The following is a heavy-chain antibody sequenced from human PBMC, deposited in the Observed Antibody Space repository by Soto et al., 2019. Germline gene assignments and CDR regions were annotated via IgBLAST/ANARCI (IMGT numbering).Heavy chain of an antibody. J-gene: IGHJ4*02. CDR1: GGSICSSNW. CDR2: IYHSGST. Sequence: QEQLQESGPGLVKPSGTLSLTCAVSGGSICSSNWWRWVRQPPGKGLEWIGEIYHSGSTNYNPALMSRVTISVDMSKNQVSRKLSSVTAADTAVYYCASGISGGRHCDYWGQGTLVTVSS. V-gene: IGHV4-4*02. D-gene: IGHD2-15*01. CDR3: ASGISGGRHCDY.